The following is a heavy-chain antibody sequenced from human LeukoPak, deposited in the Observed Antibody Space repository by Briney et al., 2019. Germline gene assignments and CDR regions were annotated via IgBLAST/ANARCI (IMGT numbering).Heavy chain of an antibody. Sequence: SQTLSLTCTVSGGSISSGSYYWSCIRPPAGKGLEWIGRIYTSGSTNYNPSLKSRVTISVDTSKNQFSLKLSSVTAADTAVYYCAREVRSSSSYYYYYYMDVWGKGTTVTVSS. CDR1: GGSISSGSYY. V-gene: IGHV4-61*02. CDR3: AREVRSSSSYYYYYYMDV. J-gene: IGHJ6*03. D-gene: IGHD6-6*01. CDR2: IYTSGST.